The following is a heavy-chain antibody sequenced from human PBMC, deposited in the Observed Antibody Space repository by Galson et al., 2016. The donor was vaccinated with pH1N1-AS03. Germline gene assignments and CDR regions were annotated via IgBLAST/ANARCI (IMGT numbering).Heavy chain of an antibody. V-gene: IGHV3-7*03. CDR3: TRDVALVSPGGMAY. J-gene: IGHJ4*02. CDR1: GFTFSSYW. D-gene: IGHD2-8*01. Sequence: SLRLSCAASGFTFSSYWLTWVRQAPGKGLEWVANIKGDGSEKYYADSVKGRFTISRDNAKNSLYLQTNSLRAEDTAVYYCTRDVALVSPGGMAYWGQGTLVTVSS. CDR2: IKGDGSEK.